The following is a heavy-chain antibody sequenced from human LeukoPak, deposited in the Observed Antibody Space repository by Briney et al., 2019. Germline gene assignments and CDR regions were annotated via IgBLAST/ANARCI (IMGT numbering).Heavy chain of an antibody. CDR3: ARDTARITTPGGPDY. V-gene: IGHV1-18*01. CDR2: ISAYNDNT. CDR1: GYTFASYG. Sequence: GASMKVSCKASGYTFASYGISWVRQAPGQGLEWMGWISAYNDNTKYAQNLQGRVTMTTDTSTSTAYMELRSLTSDDTALYYCARDTARITTPGGPDYWGQGTLVTVSS. D-gene: IGHD6-13*01. J-gene: IGHJ4*02.